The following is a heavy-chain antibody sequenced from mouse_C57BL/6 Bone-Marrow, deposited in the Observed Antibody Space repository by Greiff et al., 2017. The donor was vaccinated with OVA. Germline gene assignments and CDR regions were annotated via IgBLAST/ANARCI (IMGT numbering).Heavy chain of an antibody. Sequence: QVQLQQPGAELVKPGASVKLSCKASGYTFTSYWMQWVKQRPGQGLEWIGEIDPSDSYTNYNQKFKGKATLTVDTSSITAYMQLSSLTSEDSAVNNSARTPLSGNSDYAMDYWGQGTSVTISS. CDR1: GYTFTSYW. CDR3: ARTPLSGNSDYAMDY. V-gene: IGHV1-50*01. D-gene: IGHD2-1*01. CDR2: IDPSDSYT. J-gene: IGHJ4*01.